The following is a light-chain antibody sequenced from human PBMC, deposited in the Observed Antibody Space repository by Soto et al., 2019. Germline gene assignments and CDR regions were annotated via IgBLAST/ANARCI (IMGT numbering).Light chain of an antibody. J-gene: IGLJ7*01. Sequence: QSVLTQPASVSGSPGQSITISCTGTSSDVGGYNYVSWYQQHPGKAPKLMIYEVSNRPSGVSNRFSGSKSGNTASLTISGLQAEDEADYYCSSYTRSSTLAVFGGGTQLTVL. V-gene: IGLV2-14*01. CDR2: EVS. CDR1: SSDVGGYNY. CDR3: SSYTRSSTLAV.